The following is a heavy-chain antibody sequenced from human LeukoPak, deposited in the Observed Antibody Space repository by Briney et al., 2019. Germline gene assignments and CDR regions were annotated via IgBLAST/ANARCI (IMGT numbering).Heavy chain of an antibody. CDR1: GGSISSGGYY. D-gene: IGHD3-22*01. CDR3: ARVGYYDSNGYHRNDAFDI. Sequence: SETLSLTCTVSGGSISSGGYYWSWIRQHPGKGLEWIGYIYYSGSTYYNPSLKSRVTISVDTSKNQFSLKLSSVTAADTAVYYCARVGYYDSNGYHRNDAFDIWGQGTMVTVSS. J-gene: IGHJ3*02. V-gene: IGHV4-31*03. CDR2: IYYSGST.